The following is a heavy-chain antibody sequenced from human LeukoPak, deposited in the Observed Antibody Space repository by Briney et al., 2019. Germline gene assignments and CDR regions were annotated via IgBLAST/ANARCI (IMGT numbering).Heavy chain of an antibody. CDR1: GFTFSSYS. J-gene: IGHJ6*02. V-gene: IGHV3-48*04. Sequence: GGSLRLSCAASGFTFSSYSMNWVRQAPGKGLEWVSYISSSSSTIYYADSVKGRFTISRDNAKNSLYLQMNSLRAEDTAVYYCARRCFDWLFTYYYGMDVWGQGTTVTVSS. D-gene: IGHD3-9*01. CDR3: ARRCFDWLFTYYYGMDV. CDR2: ISSSSSTI.